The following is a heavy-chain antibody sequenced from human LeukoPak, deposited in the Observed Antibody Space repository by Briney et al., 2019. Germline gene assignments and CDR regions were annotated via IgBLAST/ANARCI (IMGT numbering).Heavy chain of an antibody. CDR2: VYYSGDT. J-gene: IGHJ5*02. Sequence: SETLSLTCTLSGGSITTGNDYWGWVRQPPGKGLEWIGSVYYSGDTYYNPSLKSRVTISVDTSKNQFSLKLSSVTAADTAVYYCAREALAAQEWFDPWGQGTLVTVSS. CDR1: GGSITTGNDY. CDR3: AREALAAQEWFDP. V-gene: IGHV4-39*02. D-gene: IGHD6-19*01.